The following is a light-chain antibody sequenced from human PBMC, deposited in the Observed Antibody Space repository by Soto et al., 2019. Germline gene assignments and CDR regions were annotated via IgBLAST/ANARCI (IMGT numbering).Light chain of an antibody. CDR2: GAS. J-gene: IGKJ2*01. Sequence: EIVLTQSPGTLSLSPGERATLSCRASQSVSSSSYLAWYQQKPGQAPRLVIYGASSRATGIPDRFSGSGSATDFPLNISRLGPVDFAVYYCRQYGSSPSYTFGQGTQLEIK. CDR1: QSVSSSSY. V-gene: IGKV3-20*01. CDR3: RQYGSSPSYT.